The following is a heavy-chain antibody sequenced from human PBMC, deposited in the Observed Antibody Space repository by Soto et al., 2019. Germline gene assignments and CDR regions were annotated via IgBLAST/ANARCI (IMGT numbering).Heavy chain of an antibody. V-gene: IGHV1-8*01. CDR1: GDTFSNYD. Sequence: QVQLVQSGAEVKRPGASVKVSSKAPGDTFSNYDIKWVRQATGQGLEWMGWMNPNSGNTGYAQKFQGRVTMTRNTSISTAYMELSSLRSEDTAVYYCARGRNGMDVWGQGTTVTVSS. CDR2: MNPNSGNT. J-gene: IGHJ6*02. CDR3: ARGRNGMDV.